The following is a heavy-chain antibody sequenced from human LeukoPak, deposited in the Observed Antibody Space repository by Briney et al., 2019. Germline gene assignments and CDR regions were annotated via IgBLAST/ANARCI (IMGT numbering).Heavy chain of an antibody. D-gene: IGHD2-2*01. CDR3: ARAPTVLVGYCSSSSCQADY. Sequence: GGSLRLSCAASGFTFRSYSMNWVRQAPGRGLEWVSAIDPRGTYIYYADSVKGRFTISRDNAENSLYLQMNSLRVEDTAVYYCARAPTVLVGYCSSSSCQADYWGQGTLVTVSS. J-gene: IGHJ4*02. CDR1: GFTFRSYS. V-gene: IGHV3-21*01. CDR2: IDPRGTYI.